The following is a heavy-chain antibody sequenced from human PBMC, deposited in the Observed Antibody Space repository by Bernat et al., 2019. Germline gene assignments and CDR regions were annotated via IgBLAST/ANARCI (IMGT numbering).Heavy chain of an antibody. V-gene: IGHV4-38-2*02. CDR2: MYLSGNT. D-gene: IGHD3-22*01. Sequence: QVQLQESGPGLVKPSETLSLTCDVSGYSIRSGYYWARIRQPPGKGLEWIGTMYLSGNTYYNPSLKSRVTMSVDTSKNQFSLKLSSVTAADTAVYYCAREDYDSSGYYASAYFQHWGQGTLVAVSS. CDR1: GYSIRSGYY. J-gene: IGHJ1*01. CDR3: AREDYDSSGYYASAYFQH.